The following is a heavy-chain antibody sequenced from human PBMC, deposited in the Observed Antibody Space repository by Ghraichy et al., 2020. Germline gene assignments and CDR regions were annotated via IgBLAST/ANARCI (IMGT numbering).Heavy chain of an antibody. J-gene: IGHJ5*02. CDR1: GGSFSGYY. CDR2: INHSGST. D-gene: IGHD3-3*01. Sequence: SQTLSLTCAVYGGSFSGYYWSWIRQPPGKGLEWIGEINHSGSTNYNPSLKSRVTISVDTSKNQFSLKLSSVTAADTAVYYCARGLRIKGVVIKVFGPGGWFDPWGQGTLVTVSS. V-gene: IGHV4-34*01. CDR3: ARGLRIKGVVIKVFGPGGWFDP.